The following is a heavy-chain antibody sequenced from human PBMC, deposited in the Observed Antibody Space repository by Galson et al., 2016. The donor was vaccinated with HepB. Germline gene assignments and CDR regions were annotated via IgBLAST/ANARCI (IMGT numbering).Heavy chain of an antibody. Sequence: QSGAEVKKPGESLKISCKGSGYTFTNYWIGWVRQMPGKGLEWMGMIYPGDSDFRYSPSFQGQVTIPAVESISTAYLQWSSLKASDTAMYYCARLDSSGVYSDYWGQGTLVTVSS. J-gene: IGHJ4*02. CDR3: ARLDSSGVYSDY. CDR2: IYPGDSDF. V-gene: IGHV5-51*01. D-gene: IGHD3-22*01. CDR1: GYTFTNYW.